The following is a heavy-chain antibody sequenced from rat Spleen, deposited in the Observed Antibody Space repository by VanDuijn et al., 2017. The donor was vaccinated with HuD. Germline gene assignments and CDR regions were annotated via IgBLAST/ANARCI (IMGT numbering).Heavy chain of an antibody. CDR1: GFTFSSFA. D-gene: IGHD1-8*01. CDR2: ITSAGSNT. CDR3: AKEGDGGYSSYPNWFAY. V-gene: IGHV5-7*01. J-gene: IGHJ3*01. Sequence: EVQLVESGGGLVQPGRSLKLSCAASGFTFSSFAMAWVRQAPKKGLEWVATITSAGSNTYYPDSVKGRFTISRDNAKSTLFLQMDSLRSEDTATYYCAKEGDGGYSSYPNWFAYWGQGTLVTVSS.